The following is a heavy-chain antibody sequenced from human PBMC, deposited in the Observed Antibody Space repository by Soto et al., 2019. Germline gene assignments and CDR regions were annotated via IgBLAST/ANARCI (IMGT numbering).Heavy chain of an antibody. CDR1: GFTFSSYG. D-gene: IGHD5-18*01. V-gene: IGHV3-30*18. CDR2: ISYDGSNK. Sequence: GGSLRLSCAASGFTFSSYGMHWVRQAPGKGLEWVAVISYDGSNKYYADSVKGRFTISRDNSKNTLYLQMNSLRAEDTAVYYCAKDRVQLWSYFEYWGQGTLVTVSS. J-gene: IGHJ4*02. CDR3: AKDRVQLWSYFEY.